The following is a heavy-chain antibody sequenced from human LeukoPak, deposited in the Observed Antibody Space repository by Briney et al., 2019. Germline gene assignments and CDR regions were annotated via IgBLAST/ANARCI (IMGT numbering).Heavy chain of an antibody. V-gene: IGHV1-2*02. CDR3: ARDRGIAARRGRWFDP. Sequence: ASVKVSCKASGYTFTGYYMHWVRQAPGQGLEWMGWINPNSGGTNYAQKFQGRVTMTRDTSISTAYMELSRLRSDDTAVYYCARDRGIAARRGRWFDPWGQGTLVTVSS. D-gene: IGHD6-6*01. CDR2: INPNSGGT. J-gene: IGHJ5*02. CDR1: GYTFTGYY.